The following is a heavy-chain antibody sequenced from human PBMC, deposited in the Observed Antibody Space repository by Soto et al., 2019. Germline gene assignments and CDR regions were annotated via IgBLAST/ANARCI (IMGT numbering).Heavy chain of an antibody. J-gene: IGHJ6*04. CDR3: AHYTTDTYFDV. D-gene: IGHD1-1*01. V-gene: IGHV2-5*02. CDR1: GFSLYTRGVG. CDR2: LYWDDTR. Sequence: QITLEESRPPLVKPTQPLTLTCSFSGFSLYTRGVGVGWIRQPPGKALEWLALLYWDDTRRYNPSLKNSLTIAKDTSENQVVLTMTNMDPVDTGTYFCAHYTTDTYFDVWGKGTTVTVSS.